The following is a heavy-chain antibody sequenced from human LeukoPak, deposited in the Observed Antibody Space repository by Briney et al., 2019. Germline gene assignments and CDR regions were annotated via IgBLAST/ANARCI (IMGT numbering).Heavy chain of an antibody. J-gene: IGHJ3*02. CDR1: GYTFTTYA. Sequence: ASVKVSCKASGYTFTTYAMNWVRQAPGQGLEWMGWINTTAGNPTYAQGFTGRFVFSLDTSVSTAYLQISSLKAEDTAVYYCARVVDYYDSSGPRGCDAFDIWGQGTMVTVSS. D-gene: IGHD3-22*01. V-gene: IGHV7-4-1*02. CDR3: ARVVDYYDSSGPRGCDAFDI. CDR2: INTTAGNP.